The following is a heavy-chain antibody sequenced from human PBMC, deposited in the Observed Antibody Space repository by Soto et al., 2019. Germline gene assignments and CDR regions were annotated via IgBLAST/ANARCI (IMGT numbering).Heavy chain of an antibody. CDR3: ASLASAGDGYFDY. CDR2: IIPIFGTA. V-gene: IGHV1-69*13. D-gene: IGHD6-13*01. CDR1: GGTFSSYA. J-gene: IGHJ4*02. Sequence: SVKVSCKASGGTFSSYAISWVRQAPGQGLEWMGGIIPIFGTANYAQKFQGRVTITADESTSTAYMELSSLRSEDTAVYYCASLASAGDGYFDYWGQGTLVTVSS.